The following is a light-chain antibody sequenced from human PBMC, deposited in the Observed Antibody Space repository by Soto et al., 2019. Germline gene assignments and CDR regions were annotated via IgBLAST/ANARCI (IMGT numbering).Light chain of an antibody. V-gene: IGKV1-39*01. Sequence: TQSPVTLSLSPGERATLSFRASQSISSYLNWYQQKPGKAPKLLIYAASSLQSGVPSRFSGSGSGTEFTLTISSLQPEDFATYYCQQSYSPLPTFGGGTKVDIK. J-gene: IGKJ4*01. CDR2: AAS. CDR1: QSISSY. CDR3: QQSYSPLPT.